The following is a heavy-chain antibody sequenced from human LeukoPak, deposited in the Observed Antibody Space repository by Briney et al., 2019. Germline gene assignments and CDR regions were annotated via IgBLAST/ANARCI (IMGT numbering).Heavy chain of an antibody. CDR2: IKTDGSTI. CDR1: GFIFSNYW. V-gene: IGHV3-74*01. J-gene: IGHJ4*02. Sequence: PGGSLRLSCAASGFIFSNYWMHWVRQAPGKGLVWVSRIKTDGSTITYADSVKGRFTISRDNAKNSLYLQMNSLRAEDTAVYYCARDYIGGLYYDSSRAPFNWGQGTLVTVSS. D-gene: IGHD3-22*01. CDR3: ARDYIGGLYYDSSRAPFN.